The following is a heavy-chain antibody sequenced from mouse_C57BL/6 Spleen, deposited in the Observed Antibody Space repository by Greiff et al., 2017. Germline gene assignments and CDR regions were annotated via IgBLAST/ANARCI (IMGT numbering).Heavy chain of an antibody. Sequence: QVQLQQQPGAELVKPGASVKMSCKASGYTFTSYWITWVKQRPGQGLEWIGDIYPGSGSTNYNEKFKSKDTLTVDTSSSTAYMQLSSLTSEDSAVYYCALYEEDYAMDYWGQGTSVTVSS. CDR2: IYPGSGST. V-gene: IGHV1-55*01. CDR1: GYTFTSYW. CDR3: ALYEEDYAMDY. D-gene: IGHD2-3*01. J-gene: IGHJ4*01.